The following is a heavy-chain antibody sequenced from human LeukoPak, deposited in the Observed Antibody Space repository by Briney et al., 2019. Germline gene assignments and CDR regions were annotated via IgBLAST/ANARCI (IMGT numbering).Heavy chain of an antibody. CDR3: ASPESSSGHFDY. V-gene: IGHV3-48*03. J-gene: IGHJ4*02. CDR1: GFTFSSYE. D-gene: IGHD6-19*01. CDR2: ISSSGSTI. Sequence: PGGSLRLSCAASGFTFSSYEMNWVRQAPGKGLEWVSYISSSGSTIYYADSVKGRFTISRDNAKNSLYLQMNSLRAEDTAVYYCASPESSSGHFDYWGQGTLVTVSS.